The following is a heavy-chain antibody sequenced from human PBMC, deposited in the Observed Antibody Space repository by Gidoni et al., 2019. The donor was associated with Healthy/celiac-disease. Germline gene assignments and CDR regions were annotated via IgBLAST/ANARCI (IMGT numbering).Heavy chain of an antibody. Sequence: QVQLVQSGAEVKKPGASVKVSCKASGYTFTGYYMHWVRQAPGQGLGWMGWINPNSGGTNYAQKFQGWVTMTRDTSISTAYMELSRLRSDDTAVYYCARDVCSSTSCYASYYYGMDVWGQGTTVTVSS. J-gene: IGHJ6*02. V-gene: IGHV1-2*04. CDR1: GYTFTGYY. CDR3: ARDVCSSTSCYASYYYGMDV. CDR2: INPNSGGT. D-gene: IGHD2-2*01.